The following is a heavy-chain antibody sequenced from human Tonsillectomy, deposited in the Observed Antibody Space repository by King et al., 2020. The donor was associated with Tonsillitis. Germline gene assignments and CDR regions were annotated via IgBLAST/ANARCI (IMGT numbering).Heavy chain of an antibody. J-gene: IGHJ3*02. V-gene: IGHV3-73*01. CDR1: GFTFSGSA. CDR2: IRSKANSYAT. D-gene: IGHD3-10*01. Sequence: VQLVQSGGGLVQPGGSLKLSCAASGFTFSGSAMHWVRQASGKGLDWVGRIRSKANSYATAYVASVKGRFTISRDDSKNTAYLQMNSLKTEDTAVYYCTRAGGSGTRWAFDIWGQGKMVTVSS. CDR3: TRAGGSGTRWAFDI.